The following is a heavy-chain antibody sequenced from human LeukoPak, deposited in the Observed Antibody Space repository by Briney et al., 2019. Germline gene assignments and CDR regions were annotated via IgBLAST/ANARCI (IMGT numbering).Heavy chain of an antibody. J-gene: IGHJ6*02. CDR2: IYYSGST. Sequence: SETLSLTCTVSGGSISSSSYYWGWIRQPPGKGLEWIGSIYYSGSTYYNPSLKSRVTISVDTSKNQFSLKLSSVTAADTAVYYCARVDYGSGSYYYYGMDVWGQGTTVTVFS. CDR3: ARVDYGSGSYYYYGMDV. D-gene: IGHD3-10*01. CDR1: GGSISSSSYY. V-gene: IGHV4-39*01.